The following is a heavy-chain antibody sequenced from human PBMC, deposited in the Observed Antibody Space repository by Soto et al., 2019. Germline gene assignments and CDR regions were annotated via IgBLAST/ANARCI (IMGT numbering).Heavy chain of an antibody. CDR3: AKARDSSGYYSHYFDY. Sequence: GGSLRLSCAASGFTFSSYGMHWVRQVPGKGLEWVAVISYDGSNKYYADSVKGRFTISRDNSKNTLYLQMNSLRAEDTAVYYCAKARDSSGYYSHYFDYWGQGTLVTVSS. V-gene: IGHV3-30*18. J-gene: IGHJ4*02. CDR2: ISYDGSNK. D-gene: IGHD3-22*01. CDR1: GFTFSSYG.